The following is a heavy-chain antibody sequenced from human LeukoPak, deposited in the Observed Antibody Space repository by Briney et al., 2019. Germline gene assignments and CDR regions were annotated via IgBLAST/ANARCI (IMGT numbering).Heavy chain of an antibody. J-gene: IGHJ5*02. D-gene: IGHD3-10*01. Sequence: ASVKVSCKASGYTFTSYDINWVRQASGQGLEWMGWMNPHSGNTGYAQKFQGRVTMTRNTSISTAYMELSSLRSEDTAVYYCARGRRSTMVRGVSGFWFDPWGQGTLVTVSS. V-gene: IGHV1-8*01. CDR2: MNPHSGNT. CDR3: ARGRRSTMVRGVSGFWFDP. CDR1: GYTFTSYD.